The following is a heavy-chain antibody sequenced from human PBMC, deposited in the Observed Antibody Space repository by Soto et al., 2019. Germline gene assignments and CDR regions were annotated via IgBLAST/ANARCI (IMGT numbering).Heavy chain of an antibody. CDR2: ISYDGSNK. Sequence: GGSLRLSCAASGFTFSSYAMHWVRQAPGKGLEWVAVISYDGSNKYYADSVKGRFTISRDNSKNTLYLQMNSLRAEDTAVYYCARDWVAAAGPDAFDIWGQGTMVTVSS. D-gene: IGHD6-13*01. V-gene: IGHV3-30-3*01. CDR1: GFTFSSYA. CDR3: ARDWVAAAGPDAFDI. J-gene: IGHJ3*02.